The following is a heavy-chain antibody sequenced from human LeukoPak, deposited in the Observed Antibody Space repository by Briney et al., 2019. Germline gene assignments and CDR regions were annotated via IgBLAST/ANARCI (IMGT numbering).Heavy chain of an antibody. Sequence: GGSLRLSCAASGFTFSSYAMNWVRQAPGKGLEWVAIISYDGSNKYYADSVKGRFTISRDNSKSTLYLQMNSLRAEDTAVYYCARDGYYSGPGPAENFDYWGQGTLVTVSS. D-gene: IGHD3-10*01. CDR3: ARDGYYSGPGPAENFDY. J-gene: IGHJ4*02. CDR1: GFTFSSYA. CDR2: ISYDGSNK. V-gene: IGHV3-30*04.